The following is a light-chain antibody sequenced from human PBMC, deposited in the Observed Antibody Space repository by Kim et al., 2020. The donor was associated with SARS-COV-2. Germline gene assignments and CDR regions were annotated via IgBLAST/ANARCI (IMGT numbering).Light chain of an antibody. Sequence: DIQMTQSPSSLSASVGDRVTITCQASQDITNHLNWYQLKPGKAPKLLIYDASNLETGVPSRFSGSGSGTDFTFTVNGLQPEDIATYVCQPYGDLLLFGGGTKVDIK. CDR3: QPYGDLLL. J-gene: IGKJ4*01. CDR1: QDITNH. V-gene: IGKV1-33*01. CDR2: DAS.